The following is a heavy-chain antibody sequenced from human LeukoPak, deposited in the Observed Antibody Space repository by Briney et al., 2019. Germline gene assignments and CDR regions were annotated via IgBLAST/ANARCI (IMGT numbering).Heavy chain of an antibody. CDR3: AAVDVDTAFP. Sequence: EPGGSLRLSCAPSGFTFDDYGMSWVRQAPGKGLEWVSGINWSGGSTYYADSVKGRFTISRDNSKNTLYLQMNSLRAEDTAVYYCAAVDVDTAFPWGQGTLVTVSS. V-gene: IGHV3-23*01. D-gene: IGHD5-18*01. CDR1: GFTFDDYG. J-gene: IGHJ5*02. CDR2: INWSGGST.